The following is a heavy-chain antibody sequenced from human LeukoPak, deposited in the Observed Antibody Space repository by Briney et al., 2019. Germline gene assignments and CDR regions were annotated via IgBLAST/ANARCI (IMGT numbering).Heavy chain of an antibody. V-gene: IGHV3-7*01. CDR1: GFTFSSYE. CDR3: ASREWLDAFDI. CDR2: IKQDGSEK. J-gene: IGHJ3*02. Sequence: GGSLRLSCAASGFTFSSYEMSWVRQAPGKGLEWVANIKQDGSEKYYVDSVKGRFTISRDNAKNSLYLQMNSLRAEDTAVYYCASREWLDAFDIWGQGTMVTVSS. D-gene: IGHD3-3*01.